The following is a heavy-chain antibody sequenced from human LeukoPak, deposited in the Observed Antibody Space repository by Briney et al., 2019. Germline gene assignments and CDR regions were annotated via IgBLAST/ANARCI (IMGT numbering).Heavy chain of an antibody. J-gene: IGHJ5*02. Sequence: GGSLRLSCAASGFTFSNYWMSWVRQAPGKGLEWVANIKQDGSEKYYVNSVKGRFTISRDNAKNSLYLQMNSLRAEDTAVYYCAREGLLLRNWFDPWGQGTLVTVSS. V-gene: IGHV3-7*01. CDR1: GFTFSNYW. CDR3: AREGLLLRNWFDP. D-gene: IGHD3-22*01. CDR2: IKQDGSEK.